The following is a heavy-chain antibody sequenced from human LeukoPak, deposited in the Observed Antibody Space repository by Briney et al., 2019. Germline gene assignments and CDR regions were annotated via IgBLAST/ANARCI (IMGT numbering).Heavy chain of an antibody. D-gene: IGHD1-26*01. V-gene: IGHV3-23*01. J-gene: IGHJ4*02. CDR1: GFTFDSYS. Sequence: PGGSLRLSCAASGFTFDSYSLTWARQAPGKGLEWVSAISGSGGSTYYADSVKGRFTISRDNSKNTLYLQMNSLRAEDTAVYYCAKLRPLGSYSNYWGQGTLVTVSS. CDR3: AKLRPLGSYSNY. CDR2: ISGSGGST.